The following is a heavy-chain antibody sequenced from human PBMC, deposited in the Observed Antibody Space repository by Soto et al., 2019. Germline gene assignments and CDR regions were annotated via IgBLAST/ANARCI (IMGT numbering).Heavy chain of an antibody. CDR1: GYSFSAHG. CDR3: ARDRSSENDLKWVDY. CDR2: ISASNGNT. V-gene: IGHV1-18*01. Sequence: VQLLQSGAEVQRPGASLKVACQASGYSFSAHGITWVRQAPGQGLEWMSWISASNGNTKYAPRLQDRVTLNTDTSTSTAYMELRSLRPDDTAVYSCARDRSSENDLKWVDYWGKGTLVTVSS. J-gene: IGHJ4*02. D-gene: IGHD3-22*01.